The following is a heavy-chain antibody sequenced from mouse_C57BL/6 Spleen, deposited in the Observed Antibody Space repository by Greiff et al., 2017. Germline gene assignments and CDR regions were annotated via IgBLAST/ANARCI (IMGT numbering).Heavy chain of an antibody. CDR1: GYTFTSYW. Sequence: VQLQQPGAELVMPGASVKLSCTASGYTFTSYWMHWVKQRPGQGLEWIGEIDPSDSYTNYNQKFKGKSTLTVDKSSSTAYMQLSSLTSEDSAVYYCARAYDGGSLDDWGKGTTVTVSS. CDR2: IDPSDSYT. D-gene: IGHD2-12*01. CDR3: ARAYDGGSLDD. V-gene: IGHV1-69*01. J-gene: IGHJ1*03.